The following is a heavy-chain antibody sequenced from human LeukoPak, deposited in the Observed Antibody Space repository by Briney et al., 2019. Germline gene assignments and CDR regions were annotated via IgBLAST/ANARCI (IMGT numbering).Heavy chain of an antibody. J-gene: IGHJ5*02. CDR3: ARAYSSSWYYNWFDP. CDR1: GYSISSGYY. CDR2: IYNSGST. V-gene: IGHV4-38-2*02. Sequence: PSETLSLTCTVSGYSISSGYYWGWIRQPPGKGLEWIGSIYNSGSTYYNPSLKSRVTMSVDTSKNQFSLKLRSVTAADTAMYYCARAYSSSWYYNWFDPWGQGTLVTVSS. D-gene: IGHD6-13*01.